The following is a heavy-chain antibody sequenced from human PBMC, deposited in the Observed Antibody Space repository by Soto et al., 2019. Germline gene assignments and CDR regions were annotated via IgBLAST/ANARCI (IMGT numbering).Heavy chain of an antibody. CDR1: GYTFTSYG. CDR2: ISAYNGKT. V-gene: IGHV1-18*01. D-gene: IGHD5-12*01. J-gene: IGHJ6*02. Sequence: QVQLVQSGGEVKKPGASVKLSCTASGYTFTSYGISWVRQAPGQGLEWMGWISAYNGKTNHAQNVQGRVTMTTDTSTRTAYMDLRSLRSDDTAVYYCARGGDVNYYHGIDVWGQGTTVTVSS. CDR3: ARGGDVNYYHGIDV.